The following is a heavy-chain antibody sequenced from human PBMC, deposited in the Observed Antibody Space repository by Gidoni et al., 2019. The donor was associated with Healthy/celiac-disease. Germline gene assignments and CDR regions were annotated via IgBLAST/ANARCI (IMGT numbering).Heavy chain of an antibody. J-gene: IGHJ6*02. CDR3: ASPYSSSSGYGMDV. D-gene: IGHD6-6*01. V-gene: IGHV4-38-2*02. CDR2: IDHSGST. CDR1: GYSLSSGYY. Sequence: QVQLQESGPGLVKPSETLSLTCTVSGYSLSSGYYWGWIRQPPGKGLEWIGSIDHSGSTYYNPSLKSRVTISVDTSKNQFSLKLSSVTAADTAVYYCASPYSSSSGYGMDVWGQGTTVTVSS.